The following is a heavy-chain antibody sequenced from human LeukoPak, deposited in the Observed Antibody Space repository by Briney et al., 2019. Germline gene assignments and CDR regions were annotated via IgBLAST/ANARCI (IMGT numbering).Heavy chain of an antibody. D-gene: IGHD3-10*01. CDR3: ARDYGGYYGSWNKGNYYYYMDV. J-gene: IGHJ6*03. CDR2: IKQDGSEE. V-gene: IGHV3-7*01. CDR1: GFTFSNYN. Sequence: PGGSLRLSCAASGFTFSNYNMNWVRQAPEKGLEWVANIKQDGSEEYYVDSVKGRFTISRDNAKNSLFLQMNSLRVDDTAVYYCARDYGGYYGSWNKGNYYYYMDVWGKGTTVTVSS.